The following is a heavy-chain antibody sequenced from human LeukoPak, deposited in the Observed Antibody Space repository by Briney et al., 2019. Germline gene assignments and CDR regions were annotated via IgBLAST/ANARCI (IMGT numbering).Heavy chain of an antibody. Sequence: PGGSLRLSCAASGFTFSSYGMHWVRQAPGKGLEWVAFIRYDGSNKYYADSVKGRFTISRDNSKNTLYLQMNSLRAEDTAVYYCARDLAEMATITYYYYMDVWGKGTTVTVSS. V-gene: IGHV3-30*02. CDR3: ARDLAEMATITYYYYMDV. CDR1: GFTFSSYG. D-gene: IGHD5-24*01. CDR2: IRYDGSNK. J-gene: IGHJ6*03.